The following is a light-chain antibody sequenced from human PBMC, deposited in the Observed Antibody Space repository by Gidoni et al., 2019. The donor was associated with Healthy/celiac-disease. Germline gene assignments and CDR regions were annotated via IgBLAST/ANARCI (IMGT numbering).Light chain of an antibody. CDR2: SNS. CDR1: TANIGSNP. V-gene: IGLV1-44*01. CDR3: ATWVDRLNGLT. J-gene: IGLJ2*01. Sequence: QSVLTQPPSASGTPGQTTTISCSESTANIGSNPVNWYQHIPGASPKLLIYSNSPRHSGVPDRFAGSKSGTSASLAISDLHSEVEADYYCATWVDRLNGLTFGGGTKLTVL.